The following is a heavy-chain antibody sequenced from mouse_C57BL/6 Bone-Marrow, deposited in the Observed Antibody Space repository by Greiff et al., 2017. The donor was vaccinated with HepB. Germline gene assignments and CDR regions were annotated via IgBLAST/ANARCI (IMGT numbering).Heavy chain of an antibody. V-gene: IGHV3-6*01. D-gene: IGHD2-5*01. CDR1: GYSITSGYY. Sequence: EVQLQESGPGLVKPSQSLSLTCSVTGYSITSGYYWNWIRQFPGNKLEWMGYISYDGSNNYNPSLKNRISITRDTSKNQFFLKLNSVTTEDTATYYCARKGYSNYSYYVDYWGQGTTLTVSS. J-gene: IGHJ2*01. CDR2: ISYDGSN. CDR3: ARKGYSNYSYYVDY.